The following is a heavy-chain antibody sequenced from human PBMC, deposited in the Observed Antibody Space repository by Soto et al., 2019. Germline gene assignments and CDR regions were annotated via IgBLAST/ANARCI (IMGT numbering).Heavy chain of an antibody. D-gene: IGHD5-12*01. CDR1: GFTFDDYA. V-gene: IGHV3-9*01. Sequence: SLKISCAASGFTFDDYAMHWVRQAPGKGLEWVSGISWNSGSIGYADSVKGRFTISRDNAKNSLYLQMNSLRAEDTALYYCAKDLRGYSGYGGMDVWGKGTTVTVSS. CDR3: AKDLRGYSGYGGMDV. J-gene: IGHJ6*03. CDR2: ISWNSGSI.